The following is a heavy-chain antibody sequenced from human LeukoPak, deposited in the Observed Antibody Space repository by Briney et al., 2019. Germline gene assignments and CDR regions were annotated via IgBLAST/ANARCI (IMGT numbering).Heavy chain of an antibody. V-gene: IGHV4-59*08. CDR3: ARLNTAMVKVPWFDP. J-gene: IGHJ5*02. Sequence: SETLSLTCTVSGASLSLYYWSWIRQPPGKGLEWIGHIYYSGSTHYNPSLRSRVTISEDSSKNQFSLKLSSVTAADTAVYYCARLNTAMVKVPWFDPWGQGTLVTVSS. CDR2: IYYSGST. CDR1: GASLSLYY. D-gene: IGHD5-18*01.